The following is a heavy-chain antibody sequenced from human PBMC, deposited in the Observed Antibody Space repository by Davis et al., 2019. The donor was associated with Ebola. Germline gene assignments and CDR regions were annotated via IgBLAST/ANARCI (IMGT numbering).Heavy chain of an antibody. D-gene: IGHD6-13*01. CDR3: ARHVYSSSWYDY. CDR2: IDPSDSFT. J-gene: IGHJ4*02. Sequence: GESLKISCRGSGYSFNSYWISWVRQMPGKGLEWMGRIDPSDSFTNYSPSFQGHVTISADKSINTAYLQWRSLKASDTAMYYCARHVYSSSWYDYWGQGTLVTVSS. CDR1: GYSFNSYW. V-gene: IGHV5-10-1*01.